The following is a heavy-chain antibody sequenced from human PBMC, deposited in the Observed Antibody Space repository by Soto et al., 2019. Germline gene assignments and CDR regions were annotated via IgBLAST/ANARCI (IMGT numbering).Heavy chain of an antibody. CDR3: AIGSAVAGRRDYFDY. V-gene: IGHV4-4*07. CDR2: IYTSGGT. CDR1: GGSISSYY. Sequence: QVQLQESGPGLVKPSETLSLTCTVSGGSISSYYWSWIRQPAGKGLEWIGRIYTSGGTNYNPSLKSRVTMSVDTSKNQFSLKLSSVIAADTAVYYCAIGSAVAGRRDYFDYWGQGTLVTVSS. D-gene: IGHD6-19*01. J-gene: IGHJ4*02.